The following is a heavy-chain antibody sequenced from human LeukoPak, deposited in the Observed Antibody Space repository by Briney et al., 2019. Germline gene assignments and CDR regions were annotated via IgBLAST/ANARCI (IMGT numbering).Heavy chain of an antibody. V-gene: IGHV3-23*01. J-gene: IGHJ4*02. Sequence: PGGSLRLSCAASGFTFSSYAMSWVRQAPGKGLEWVSAISGSGGSTYYADSVKGRFTISRDNSKNTLYLQMNSLRAEDTAVYYCAKISHKAMVFGEDYWGQGTLVTVSS. D-gene: IGHD5-18*01. CDR1: GFTFSSYA. CDR3: AKISHKAMVFGEDY. CDR2: ISGSGGST.